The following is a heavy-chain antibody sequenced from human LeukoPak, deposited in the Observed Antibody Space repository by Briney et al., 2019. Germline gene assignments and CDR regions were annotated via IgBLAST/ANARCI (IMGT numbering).Heavy chain of an antibody. CDR1: GYSFTSYW. J-gene: IGHJ4*02. CDR3: ARTRGSGSYQDYFDY. D-gene: IGHD3-10*01. Sequence: GESLKISCKGSGYSFTSYWIGWVRQMPGKGLEWMGIIYPGDSDTIYSPSFQGQVTISADKSISTAYLQWSSLKASDTAMYYCARTRGSGSYQDYFDYWGQGALVTVSS. V-gene: IGHV5-51*01. CDR2: IYPGDSDT.